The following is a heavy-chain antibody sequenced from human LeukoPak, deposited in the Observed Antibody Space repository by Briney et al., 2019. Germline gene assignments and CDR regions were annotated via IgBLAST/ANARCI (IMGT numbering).Heavy chain of an antibody. V-gene: IGHV1-18*01. CDR2: ISACNGNT. Sequence: ASVKVSCKASGYTFTSYDISWVRQAPGQGLEWMGWISACNGNTKYTQKLQGRVTMTTDTSTSTAYMELRSLRSDDTAVYYCARHGPAGDSSSCFDYWGQGTLVTVSS. CDR3: ARHGPAGDSSSCFDY. J-gene: IGHJ4*02. CDR1: GYTFTSYD. D-gene: IGHD6-13*01.